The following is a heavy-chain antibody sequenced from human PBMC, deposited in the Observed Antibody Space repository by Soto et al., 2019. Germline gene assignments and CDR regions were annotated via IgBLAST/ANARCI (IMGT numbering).Heavy chain of an antibody. J-gene: IGHJ2*01. CDR3: ARPDYGDYGWYFDL. CDR1: VGSISISSYY. CDR2: IYYSGST. D-gene: IGHD4-17*01. Sequence: SETLCITCTFSVGSISISSYYWGWIRQPPGKGLEWIGSIYYSGSTYYNPSLKSRVTISVDTSKNQFSLKLSSVTAADTAVYYCARPDYGDYGWYFDLWGRGTMVTVSS. V-gene: IGHV4-39*01.